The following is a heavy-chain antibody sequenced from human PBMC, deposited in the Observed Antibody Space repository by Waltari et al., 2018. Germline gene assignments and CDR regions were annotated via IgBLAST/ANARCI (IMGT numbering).Heavy chain of an antibody. CDR3: ARQQLTGRYIAAAGTDY. V-gene: IGHV4-34*01. CDR2: INHSGST. CDR1: GGSFSGYY. J-gene: IGHJ4*02. D-gene: IGHD6-13*01. Sequence: QVQLQQWGAGLLKPSETLSLTCAVYGGSFSGYYWSWIRQPPGKGLEWIGEINHSGSTNYNPSLKSRVTISVDTSKNQFSLKLSSVTAADTAVYYCARQQLTGRYIAAAGTDYWGQGTLVTVSS.